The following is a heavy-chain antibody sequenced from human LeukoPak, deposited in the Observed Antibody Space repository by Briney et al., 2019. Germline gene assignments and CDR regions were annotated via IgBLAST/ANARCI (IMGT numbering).Heavy chain of an antibody. D-gene: IGHD3-10*01. CDR3: ARHSGETYYYGSGSYYFDY. J-gene: IGHJ4*02. CDR1: GGSISSSNW. V-gene: IGHV4-4*02. Sequence: SETLSLTCAVSGGSISSSNWWSWVRQPPGKGLEWIGEIYHSGSTNYNPSLKSRVTISVDKSKNQFSLKLSSVTAADTAVYYCARHSGETYYYGSGSYYFDYWGQGTLVTVSS. CDR2: IYHSGST.